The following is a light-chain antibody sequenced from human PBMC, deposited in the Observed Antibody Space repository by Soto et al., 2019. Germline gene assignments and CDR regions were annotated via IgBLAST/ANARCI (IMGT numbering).Light chain of an antibody. CDR2: DVI. CDR1: SSDVGGNH. CDR3: SSHTRISQYV. J-gene: IGLJ1*01. Sequence: QSVLTQPASVSGSPGQSITISCTGTSSDVGGNHVSWYQQHPGKAPRLIIYDVINRPSGISNRFSGSKSDNTASLTISGLQADDEADYYCSSHTRISQYVFGTGTKVTVL. V-gene: IGLV2-14*01.